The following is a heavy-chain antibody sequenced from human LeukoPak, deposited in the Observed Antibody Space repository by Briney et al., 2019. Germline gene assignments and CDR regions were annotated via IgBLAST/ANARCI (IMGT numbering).Heavy chain of an antibody. Sequence: KPSETLCLTCTVSSGSISSYYWSWIRQPPGKGLEWIGYIYYSGSTNYNPSLKSRVTISVDTSKNQFSLKLSSVTAADTAVYYCARGVVATIDGYYYYYMDVWGKGTTVTVSS. CDR1: SGSISSYY. D-gene: IGHD5-12*01. V-gene: IGHV4-59*01. CDR3: ARGVVATIDGYYYYYMDV. J-gene: IGHJ6*03. CDR2: IYYSGST.